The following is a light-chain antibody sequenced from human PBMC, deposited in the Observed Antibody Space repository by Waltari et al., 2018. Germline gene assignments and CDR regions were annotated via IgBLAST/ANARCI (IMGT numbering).Light chain of an antibody. CDR3: QHYVRLPAT. Sequence: EIGLTPAPCPLFLSPGERATLSCRASQSVSRTLAWYQQKPGQAPRLLIYGASTRATGIPERFSGGGSGTDFSLTISRLEPEDFALYYCQHYVRLPATFGQGTKVEIK. CDR2: GAS. CDR1: QSVSRT. J-gene: IGKJ1*01. V-gene: IGKV3-20*01.